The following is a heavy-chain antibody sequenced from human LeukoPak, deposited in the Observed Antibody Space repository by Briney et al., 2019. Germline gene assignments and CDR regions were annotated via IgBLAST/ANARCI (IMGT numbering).Heavy chain of an antibody. V-gene: IGHV4-34*01. Sequence: SETLSLTCAVYGGSFSGYYWSWIRQPPGKGLEWIGEINHSGSTNYNPSLKSRVTISVDTSKNQFSLKLSSVTAADTAVYYCASCTDPSGFDYWGQGTLVTVSS. CDR2: INHSGST. D-gene: IGHD2-8*01. CDR1: GGSFSGYY. J-gene: IGHJ4*02. CDR3: ASCTDPSGFDY.